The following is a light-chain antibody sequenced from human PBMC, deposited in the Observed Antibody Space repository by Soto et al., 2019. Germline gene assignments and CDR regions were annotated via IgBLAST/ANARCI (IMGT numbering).Light chain of an antibody. CDR1: SSDVGGYDY. V-gene: IGLV2-14*01. CDR3: TSYTNRYTYV. J-gene: IGLJ1*01. CDR2: NVY. Sequence: SVLTQPASVSGSPGQSITISCTGTSSDVGGYDYVGWYQQHPGKAPKLMIYNVYNRPSGVSFRFSGSKSGNTASLTISGLQTEDEADYYCTSYTNRYTYVFGTGTRSPS.